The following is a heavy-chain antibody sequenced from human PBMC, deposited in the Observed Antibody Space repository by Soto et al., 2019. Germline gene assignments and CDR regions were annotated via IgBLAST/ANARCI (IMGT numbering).Heavy chain of an antibody. CDR1: GGSVSSGSYY. V-gene: IGHV4-61*01. CDR3: AETPMVRGSSYYYYGMDV. CDR2: IYYSGST. D-gene: IGHD3-10*01. Sequence: ASETLSLTCTVSGGSVSSGSYYWSWIRQPPGKGLEWIGYIYYSGSTNYNPSLKSRVTISVDTSKNQFSLKLSSVTAADTAVCYCAETPMVRGSSYYYYGMDVWGQGTTVTVSS. J-gene: IGHJ6*02.